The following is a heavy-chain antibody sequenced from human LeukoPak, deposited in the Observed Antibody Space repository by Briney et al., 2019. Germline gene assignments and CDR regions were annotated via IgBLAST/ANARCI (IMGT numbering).Heavy chain of an antibody. D-gene: IGHD6-13*01. CDR1: GGSISSGGYY. J-gene: IGHJ5*02. V-gene: IGHV4-30-2*01. CDR3: ARYSSSSSWFDP. CDR2: IYHSGST. Sequence: SETLSLTCTVSGGSISSGGYYWSWIRQPPGKGLEWIGYIYHSGSTYYNPSLKSRVTISVDRSKNQFSLKLSSVTAADTAVYYCARYSSSSSWFDPWGQGTLVTVSS.